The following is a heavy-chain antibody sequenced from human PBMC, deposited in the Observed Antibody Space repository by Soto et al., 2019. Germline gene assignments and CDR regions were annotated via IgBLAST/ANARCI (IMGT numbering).Heavy chain of an antibody. CDR3: ATSRTFDY. J-gene: IGHJ4*02. D-gene: IGHD6-13*01. V-gene: IGHV3-7*01. Sequence: GGSLRLSCVVSGFTCSSYCMNWVRQAPGKGLEWVANIKQDGSEKYYVDSAKGRFTISRDNAKNSLYLQMNSLSAEDTAIYYCATSRTFDYWGQGTLVTVSS. CDR1: GFTCSSYC. CDR2: IKQDGSEK.